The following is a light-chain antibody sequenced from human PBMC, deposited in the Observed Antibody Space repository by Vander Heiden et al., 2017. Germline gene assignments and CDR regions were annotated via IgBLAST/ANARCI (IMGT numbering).Light chain of an antibody. Sequence: QSALPQPASVSGSPGQSITISCPGTSSDVGGYNDVSWYQQRPGKAPELMIYDVSTRPSGVSNRFSGSKSGNTASLTISGLQAEDEADYYCSAYTSSHTLVFGGGTKLTVL. CDR1: SSDVGGYND. V-gene: IGLV2-14*03. CDR3: SAYTSSHTLV. CDR2: DVS. J-gene: IGLJ3*02.